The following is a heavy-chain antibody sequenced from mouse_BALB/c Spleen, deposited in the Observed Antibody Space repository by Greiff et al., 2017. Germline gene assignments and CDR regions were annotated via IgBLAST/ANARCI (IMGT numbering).Heavy chain of an antibody. J-gene: IGHJ2*01. Sequence: QVQLKQSGPELVKPGASVKISCKASGYAFSSSWMNWVKQRPGQGLEWIGRIYPGDGDTNYNGKFKGKATLTADKSSSTAYMQLSSLTSVDSAVYFCARGGNYGYFDYWGQGTTLTVSS. D-gene: IGHD2-1*01. V-gene: IGHV1-82*01. CDR3: ARGGNYGYFDY. CDR1: GYAFSSSW. CDR2: IYPGDGDT.